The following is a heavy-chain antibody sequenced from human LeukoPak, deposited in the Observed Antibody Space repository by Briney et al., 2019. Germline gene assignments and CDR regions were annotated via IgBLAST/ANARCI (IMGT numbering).Heavy chain of an antibody. V-gene: IGHV1-2*02. J-gene: IGHJ4*02. Sequence: APVKVSCKASGYTFTGCYMHWVRQAPGQGLEWMGWINPNSGGTHYAQKFQGRVTMTRDTPISTAYMELSSLRSDDTAVYYCASGSSLDGSSGWPTHYYWGQGALVTVSS. D-gene: IGHD6-19*01. CDR2: INPNSGGT. CDR1: GYTFTGCY. CDR3: ASGSSLDGSSGWPTHYY.